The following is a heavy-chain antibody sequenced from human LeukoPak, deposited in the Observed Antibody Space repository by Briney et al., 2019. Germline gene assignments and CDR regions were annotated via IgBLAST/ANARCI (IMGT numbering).Heavy chain of an antibody. V-gene: IGHV3-20*04. CDR3: ARGYYDSSDDDAFDI. CDR2: INWNGGST. J-gene: IGHJ3*02. CDR1: GVTFDDYG. D-gene: IGHD3-22*01. Sequence: PKGTLRLSCATSGVTFDDYGMSWGRQTPGKRLEWGSGINWNGGSTGYADSVKGRFTISRDNAKNSLYLQMNSLRAEDTALYYCARGYYDSSDDDAFDIWGQGTMVTVSS.